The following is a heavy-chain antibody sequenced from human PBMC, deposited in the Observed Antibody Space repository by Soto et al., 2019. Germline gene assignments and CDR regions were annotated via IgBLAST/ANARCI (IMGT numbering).Heavy chain of an antibody. V-gene: IGHV3-30*04. Sequence: GGSLRLSCAASGFTVSGYAFHWVRQAPGKGLEWVALLSFHGRDESYVDSVRGRFTISRDNSMNTVFLQMNSLRVYDTAVYYCARAYCSPPSCYHHGGPPYIDFYCMDVRRQGTAVTVSS. CDR2: LSFHGRDE. J-gene: IGHJ6*03. CDR3: ARAYCSPPSCYHHGGPPYIDFYCMDV. CDR1: GFTVSGYA. D-gene: IGHD2-2*01.